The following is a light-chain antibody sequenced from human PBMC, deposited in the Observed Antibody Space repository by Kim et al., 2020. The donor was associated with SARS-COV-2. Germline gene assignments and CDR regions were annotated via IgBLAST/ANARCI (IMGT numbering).Light chain of an antibody. J-gene: IGKJ1*01. CDR1: QAISTY. CDR2: DAS. CDR3: QEYQTYN. V-gene: IGKV1-5*01. Sequence: TLSASVGDRVTITCRASQAISTYLAWYQQKPGKAPDLLTYDASSLEAGVPSRFSGRGSGTEFTLTITSLQPDDFATYYCQEYQTYNFGQGTKVEIK.